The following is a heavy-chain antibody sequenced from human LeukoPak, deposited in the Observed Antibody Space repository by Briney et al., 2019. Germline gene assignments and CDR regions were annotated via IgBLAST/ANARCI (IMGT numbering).Heavy chain of an antibody. D-gene: IGHD4-23*01. J-gene: IGHJ3*02. CDR1: GFTFSSYW. CDR2: IKQDGSEK. Sequence: GGSLRLSCAASGFTFSSYWMSWVRQAPGKGLEWVASIKQDGSEKYYVDSVKGRFTISRDNFKSTLYLQMDSLRVEDTAVYYCAREGLTSTPNNAFDIWGQGSVVTVSS. CDR3: AREGLTSTPNNAFDI. V-gene: IGHV3-7*01.